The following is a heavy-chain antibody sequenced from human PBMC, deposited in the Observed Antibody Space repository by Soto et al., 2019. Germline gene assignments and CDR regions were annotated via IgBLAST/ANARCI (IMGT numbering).Heavy chain of an antibody. J-gene: IGHJ4*02. CDR3: AKRDYDFWSGYLGPIDY. V-gene: IGHV3-23*01. CDR1: GFTFSSYA. D-gene: IGHD3-3*01. Sequence: PVGSLRLSCAASGFTFSSYAMSWVRQAPGKGLEWVSAISGSGGSTYYADSVKGRFTISRDNSKNTLYLQMNSLRAEDTAVYYCAKRDYDFWSGYLGPIDYWGQGTLVTVSS. CDR2: ISGSGGST.